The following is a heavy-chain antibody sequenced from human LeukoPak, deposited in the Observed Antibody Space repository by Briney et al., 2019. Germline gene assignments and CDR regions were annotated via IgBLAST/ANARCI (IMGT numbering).Heavy chain of an antibody. J-gene: IGHJ3*02. V-gene: IGHV3-21*01. CDR2: ISSSSSYI. D-gene: IGHD6-19*01. Sequence: PGGSLRLSCAASGFTFSSYSMNWVRQAPGKGLEWVSSISSSSSYIYYADSVKGRFTISRDNAKNSLYLQMNSLRAEDTAVYYCAIIAVADPDAFDIWGQGTMVTVS. CDR1: GFTFSSYS. CDR3: AIIAVADPDAFDI.